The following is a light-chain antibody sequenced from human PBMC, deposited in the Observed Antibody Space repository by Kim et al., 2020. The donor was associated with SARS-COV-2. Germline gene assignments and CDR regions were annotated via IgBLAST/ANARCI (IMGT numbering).Light chain of an antibody. CDR1: GSVVGSYNR. CDR3: SSYTSSSTVV. J-gene: IGLJ2*01. Sequence: GQSVTISCTGPGSVVGSYNRVSWYQQPPGTAPKLMIYEVSNLPSGVPDRFSGSKSGNTASLTISGLQAEDEADYYCSSYTSSSTVVFGGGTQLTVL. V-gene: IGLV2-18*02. CDR2: EVS.